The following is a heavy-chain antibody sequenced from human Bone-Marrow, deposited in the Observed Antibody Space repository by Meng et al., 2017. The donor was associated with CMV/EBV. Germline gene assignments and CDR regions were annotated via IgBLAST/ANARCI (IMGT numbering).Heavy chain of an antibody. CDR3: AREQHPDGGNPDFRY. J-gene: IGHJ4*02. CDR2: ISYDGTNK. D-gene: IGHD4-23*01. Sequence: GGSLRLSCAASGFTFNYYTMHWVRQAPGKGLEWVAVISYDGTNKYYADSVKGRFTISRDNSNSALYLQMNSLRVEDTAVYYCAREQHPDGGNPDFRYWGEGTLVTVSS. V-gene: IGHV3-30*04. CDR1: GFTFNYYT.